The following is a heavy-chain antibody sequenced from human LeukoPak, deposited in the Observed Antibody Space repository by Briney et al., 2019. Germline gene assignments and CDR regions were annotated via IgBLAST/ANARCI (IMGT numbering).Heavy chain of an antibody. Sequence: SETLSLTCTVSGGSISSYYWSWIRQPPGKGLEWIGYIYYSGSTNYNPSLKSRVTISVDTSKNQFSLKLSSVTAADTAVYYCARHSSYGDYGYYYYGMDVWGQGTTVTVSS. CDR1: GGSISSYY. J-gene: IGHJ6*02. CDR3: ARHSSYGDYGYYYYGMDV. D-gene: IGHD4-17*01. CDR2: IYYSGST. V-gene: IGHV4-59*08.